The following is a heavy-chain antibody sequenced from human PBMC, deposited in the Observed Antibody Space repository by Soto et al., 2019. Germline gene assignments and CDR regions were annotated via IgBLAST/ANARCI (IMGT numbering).Heavy chain of an antibody. CDR2: VNPSGGST. J-gene: IGHJ1*01. D-gene: IGHD2-15*01. CDR1: GYIFTAYS. V-gene: IGHV1-46*01. CDR3: AREENCSDGVCYSEYFQR. Sequence: QVQLVQSGAEVKKPGASVKVSCKASGYIFTAYSMPWLRQAPGKGLDGRVFVNPSGGSTNYAQKFRGRITMTRDTSTSTVYMDLSSLTSEDTAVYYCAREENCSDGVCYSEYFQRWGQGTLVTVSS.